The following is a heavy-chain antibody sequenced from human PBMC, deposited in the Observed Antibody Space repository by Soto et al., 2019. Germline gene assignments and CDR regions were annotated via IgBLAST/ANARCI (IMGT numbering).Heavy chain of an antibody. V-gene: IGHV3-11*05. CDR3: ASLSGYDSPELYYYGMDV. J-gene: IGHJ6*02. Sequence: QVQLVESGGGLVKPGGSLRLSCAASGFTFSDYYMSWIRQAPGKGLEWVSYISSSSSYTNYPDSVKGRFTNSRDNAKNSLYLQMNSLRAEDTAVYYCASLSGYDSPELYYYGMDVWGQGTTVTVSS. CDR1: GFTFSDYY. D-gene: IGHD5-12*01. CDR2: ISSSSSYT.